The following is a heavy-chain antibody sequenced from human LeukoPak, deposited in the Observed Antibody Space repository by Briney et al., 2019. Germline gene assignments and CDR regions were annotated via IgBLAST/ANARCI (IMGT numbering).Heavy chain of an antibody. CDR1: GDSISDYY. CDR2: IYYSGST. D-gene: IGHD5-18*01. V-gene: IGHV4-59*01. J-gene: IGHJ6*03. CDR3: ARSGYSYGLGDYYYYYMDV. Sequence: PSETLSLTCAVSGDSISDYYWSWIRQPPGKGLEWIGYIYYSGSTNYNPSLKSRVTISVDTSKNQFSLKLSSVTAADTAVYYCARSGYSYGLGDYYYYYMDVWGKGTTVTVSS.